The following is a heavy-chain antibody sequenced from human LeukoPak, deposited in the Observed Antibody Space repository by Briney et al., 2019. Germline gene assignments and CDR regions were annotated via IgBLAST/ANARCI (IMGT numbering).Heavy chain of an antibody. J-gene: IGHJ3*02. CDR3: AKDYGGSSTPQSGDAFDI. CDR2: ISDSGGST. V-gene: IGHV3-23*01. CDR1: GFTFSSYA. D-gene: IGHD4-23*01. Sequence: GGSLRLSCAASGFTFSSYAMSWVRQAPGKGLEWVSAISDSGGSTYYADSVKGRFTISRDNSKNTLYLQMNSLRAEDTAVYYCAKDYGGSSTPQSGDAFDIWGQGTMVTVSS.